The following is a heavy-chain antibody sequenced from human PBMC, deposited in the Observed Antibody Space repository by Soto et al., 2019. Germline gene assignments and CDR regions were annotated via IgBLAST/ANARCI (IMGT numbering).Heavy chain of an antibody. Sequence: ETLSLTCTVSGGSISNSGYYWGWIRQPPGKGLEWIGSIYYSGSTYYSPSLKSRVTISVDTSKNQFSLNLTSVTAADTAVYFCARQEESSTYYRAYYFDYWGQGTLVTVSS. J-gene: IGHJ4*02. D-gene: IGHD4-4*01. CDR3: ARQEESSTYYRAYYFDY. V-gene: IGHV4-39*01. CDR1: GGSISNSGYY. CDR2: IYYSGST.